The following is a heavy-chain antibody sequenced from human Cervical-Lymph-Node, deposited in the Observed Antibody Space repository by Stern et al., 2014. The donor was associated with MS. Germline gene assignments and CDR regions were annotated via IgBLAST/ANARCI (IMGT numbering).Heavy chain of an antibody. Sequence: LVESGAEVKKPGSSVKVSCKASGGTFRRYSISLVRPAPGPGLEWMGGIIPIFGTANDAQKFQGRVTITADESTSTAYMELSSLRAEDTAVYYGAAPGNWNLLKSWGQGTLVTVSS. D-gene: IGHD1-1*01. V-gene: IGHV1-69*01. CDR3: AAPGNWNLLKS. J-gene: IGHJ5*02. CDR1: GGTFRRYS. CDR2: IIPIFGTA.